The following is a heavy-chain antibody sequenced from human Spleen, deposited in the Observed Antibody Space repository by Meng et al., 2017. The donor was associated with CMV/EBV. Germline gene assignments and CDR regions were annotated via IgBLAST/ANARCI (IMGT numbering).Heavy chain of an antibody. CDR1: GGSISSYY. CDR3: ARGLPSWYRHFDY. J-gene: IGHJ4*02. CDR2: INHSGST. V-gene: IGHV4-59*12. D-gene: IGHD6-13*01. Sequence: QVLLQKSGPGLVKPSETLSPTCTVSGGSISSYYWSWFRQPPGKGLEWIGEINHSGSTNYNPSLKSRVTISVDTSKNQFSLKLSSVTAADTAVYYCARGLPSWYRHFDYWGQGTLVTVSS.